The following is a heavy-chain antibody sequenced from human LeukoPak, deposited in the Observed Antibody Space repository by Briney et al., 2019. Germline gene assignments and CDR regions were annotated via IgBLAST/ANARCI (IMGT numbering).Heavy chain of an antibody. Sequence: SETLSLTCTVSGGSISSSSYYWGWIRQPPGKGLEWIGSIYYSGSTYYNPSLKSRVTISADTSKNQFSLKLRSVTAADTAVYYCARGVGVVTAIPYYYYYYMDVWGKGTTVTVSS. CDR1: GGSISSSSYY. CDR3: ARGVGVVTAIPYYYYYYMDV. V-gene: IGHV4-39*07. J-gene: IGHJ6*03. D-gene: IGHD2-21*02. CDR2: IYYSGST.